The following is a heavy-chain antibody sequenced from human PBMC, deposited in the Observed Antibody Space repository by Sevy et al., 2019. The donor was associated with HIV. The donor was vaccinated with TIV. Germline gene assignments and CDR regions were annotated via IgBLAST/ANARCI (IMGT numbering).Heavy chain of an antibody. V-gene: IGHV3-23*01. Sequence: GGSLRLSCAVSGFSFDSYGMTWVHQAPGKGLEWVSGISGSGTRTYYADSVKGRFIISRDNSKNTLYLQMNSLRSEDTAIYYCAKRGGGHYDPDEIGYYFYYYNMDVWGKGTTVTVSS. D-gene: IGHD3-22*01. CDR2: ISGSGTRT. CDR3: AKRGGGHYDPDEIGYYFYYYNMDV. J-gene: IGHJ6*03. CDR1: GFSFDSYG.